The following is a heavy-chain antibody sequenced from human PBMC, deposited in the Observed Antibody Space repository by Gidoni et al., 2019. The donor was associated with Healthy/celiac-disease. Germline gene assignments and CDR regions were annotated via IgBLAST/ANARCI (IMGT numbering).Heavy chain of an antibody. CDR1: GGSISSYY. J-gene: IGHJ4*02. Sequence: QVQLQESGPGLVKPSETLSLTCTVSGGSISSYYWSWIRQPPGKGLEWIGYINYSGSTNYNPPLKSRVTISVDTSKNQFSLKLSSVTAADTAVYYCARDASAGFDYWGQGTLVTVSS. CDR3: ARDASAGFDY. D-gene: IGHD3-10*01. V-gene: IGHV4-59*01. CDR2: INYSGST.